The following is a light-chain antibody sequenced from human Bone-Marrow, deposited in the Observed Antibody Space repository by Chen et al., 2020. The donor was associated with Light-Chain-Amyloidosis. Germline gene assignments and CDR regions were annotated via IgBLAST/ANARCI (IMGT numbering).Light chain of an antibody. CDR3: MQYTHWPHT. J-gene: IGKJ2*01. CDR2: KVS. CDR1: RSLMGSDGNAL. V-gene: IGKV2-30*01. Sequence: DVVLTQSPLSLPVTLGQPASISCRSPRSLMGSDGNALLSWFQQRPGQSPRRLIDKVSNRDSGVPDSFSGSGSGTDFTLRISRVEAEDVGVYYCMQYTHWPHTFGQGTKQEIK.